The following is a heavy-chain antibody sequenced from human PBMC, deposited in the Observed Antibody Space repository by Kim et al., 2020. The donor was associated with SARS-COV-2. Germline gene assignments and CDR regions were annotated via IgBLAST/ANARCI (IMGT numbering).Heavy chain of an antibody. J-gene: IGHJ4*02. D-gene: IGHD3-10*01. CDR2: IYYTEIT. CDR1: GDSIGSYY. CDR3: ARNYGYGSGSFYSY. V-gene: IGHV4-59*08. Sequence: SETLSLTCTVSGDSIGSYYWTWIRQPPGKGLEWIGYIYYTEITNYNPSLKSRVAISVDTSKNQFSLKLSSVTAADTAVYYCARNYGYGSGSFYSYWGQGILVTVSS.